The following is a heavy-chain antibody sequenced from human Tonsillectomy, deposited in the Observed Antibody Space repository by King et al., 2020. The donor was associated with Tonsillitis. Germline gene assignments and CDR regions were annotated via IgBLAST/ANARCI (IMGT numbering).Heavy chain of an antibody. CDR1: GGSISSNY. J-gene: IGHJ4*02. Sequence: QLQESGPGLVKPSETLSLTCTVSGGSISSNYLNWIRQPPGKGLEWIGYIYDSGSTNYNPSLKSRVTMSADTSKNQFSLNLSSVTAADTAVYYCVRGAGWLPDYWGQGTLVTVSS. V-gene: IGHV4-59*01. CDR3: VRGAGWLPDY. CDR2: IYDSGST. D-gene: IGHD3-22*01.